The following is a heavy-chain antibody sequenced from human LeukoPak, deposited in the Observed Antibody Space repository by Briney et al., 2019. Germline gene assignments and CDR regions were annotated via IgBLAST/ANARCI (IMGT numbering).Heavy chain of an antibody. Sequence: PGGSLRLSCAASGFTFSSYAMHWVRQAPGKGLEWVAVISYDGSNKYYADSVEGRFTISRDNSKNTLYLQMNSLRAEDTAVYHCAKDLNYIVGPTTRTHADYWGQGILVTVSS. CDR3: AKDLNYIVGPTTRTHADY. CDR2: ISYDGSNK. J-gene: IGHJ4*02. V-gene: IGHV3-30-3*01. D-gene: IGHD1-26*01. CDR1: GFTFSSYA.